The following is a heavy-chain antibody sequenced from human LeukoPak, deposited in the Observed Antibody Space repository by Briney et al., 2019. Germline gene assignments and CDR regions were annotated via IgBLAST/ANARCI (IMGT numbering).Heavy chain of an antibody. D-gene: IGHD5-12*01. J-gene: IGHJ4*02. CDR3: ARETIKVATISEYYFDY. CDR2: IYSGGST. Sequence: GGSLRLSCAASGFTVSSNYMSWVRQAPGKGLEWVSVIYSGGSTYYADSVKGRFTISRDNSKNTLYLQMNSLRAEDTAVYYCARETIKVATISEYYFDYWGQGTLVTVSS. V-gene: IGHV3-66*01. CDR1: GFTVSSNY.